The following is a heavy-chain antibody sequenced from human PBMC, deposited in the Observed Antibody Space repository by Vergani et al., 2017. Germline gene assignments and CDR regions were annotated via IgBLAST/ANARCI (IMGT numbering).Heavy chain of an antibody. V-gene: IGHV4-59*01. J-gene: IGHJ4*02. D-gene: IGHD6-13*01. CDR3: ARGRIAAGLAFDY. CDR2: IYYGGST. CDR1: GGSISSYY. Sequence: QVQLQESGPGLVKPSETLSLTCTVSGGSISSYYWSWIRQPPGKGLEWIGYIYYGGSTNYNLSLKSRVTISVDTSKNQFSLKLSSVTAADTAVYYCARGRIAAGLAFDYWGQGTLVTVSS.